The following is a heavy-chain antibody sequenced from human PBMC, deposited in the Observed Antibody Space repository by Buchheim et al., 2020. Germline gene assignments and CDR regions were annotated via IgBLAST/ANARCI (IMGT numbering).Heavy chain of an antibody. CDR3: AKGGWDSSGWYLDY. V-gene: IGHV3-30*18. CDR1: GFTFSTNS. J-gene: IGHJ4*02. Sequence: QVQLVESGGGVVQPGRSLRLSCAASGFTFSTNSMHWVRQAPGKGLEWVAAISSDGRDQHYADSVKGRFTISRDISKNTLSLQRNRLRAEDAAMYYCAKGGWDSSGWYLDYWGQGTL. CDR2: ISSDGRDQ. D-gene: IGHD6-19*01.